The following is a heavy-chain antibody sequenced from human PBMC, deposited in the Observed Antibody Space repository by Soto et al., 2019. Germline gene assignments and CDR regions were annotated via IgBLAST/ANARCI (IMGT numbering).Heavy chain of an antibody. Sequence: QVQLVESGGGVVQPGRSLRLSCAASGFTFSSYGMHWVRQAPGKGLEWVAVISYDGSNKYYADSVKGRFTISRDNSKNTLYLQVNSLRVEDTAVYYCAKGDRGIGYSSSSRGGGGQGTLVTVSS. J-gene: IGHJ4*02. D-gene: IGHD6-13*01. CDR3: AKGDRGIGYSSSSRGG. CDR1: GFTFSSYG. CDR2: ISYDGSNK. V-gene: IGHV3-30*18.